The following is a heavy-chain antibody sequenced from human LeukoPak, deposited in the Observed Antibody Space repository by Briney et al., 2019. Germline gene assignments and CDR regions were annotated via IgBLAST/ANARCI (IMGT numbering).Heavy chain of an antibody. Sequence: SETLSLTCTVSGGSISNSSYYWSWIRQPAGKGLEWIGRIYTSGSTNYNPSLKSRVTMSVDTSKNQFSLKLSSVTAADTAVYYCARGNPLSGSYYKGYFDYWGQGTLVTVSS. CDR3: ARGNPLSGSYYKGYFDY. CDR1: GGSISNSSYY. D-gene: IGHD3-10*01. CDR2: IYTSGST. V-gene: IGHV4-61*02. J-gene: IGHJ4*02.